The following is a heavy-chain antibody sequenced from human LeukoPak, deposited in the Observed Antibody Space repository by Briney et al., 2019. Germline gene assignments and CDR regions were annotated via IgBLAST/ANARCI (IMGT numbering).Heavy chain of an antibody. CDR2: TRDKANGYTT. CDR1: GFTFSDHY. V-gene: IGHV3-72*01. J-gene: IGHJ2*01. D-gene: IGHD3-16*02. CDR3: ARGYRDFDL. Sequence: GGSLRLSCAASGFTFSDHYMDWVRQAPGKGLEWVGRTRDKANGYTTEYPASVKGRFTISRDDSKNSLYLQMNSLNTDDTAVYYCARGYRDFDLWGRGTLVTVSS.